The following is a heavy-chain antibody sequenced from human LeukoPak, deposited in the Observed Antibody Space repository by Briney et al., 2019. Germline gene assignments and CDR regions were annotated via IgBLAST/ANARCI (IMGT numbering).Heavy chain of an antibody. CDR3: AKEGMGSEATTADGAFDI. V-gene: IGHV4-4*08. D-gene: IGHD1-26*01. CDR1: GGSISVYH. J-gene: IGHJ3*02. Sequence: SETLSLTCTVSGGSISVYHWSCIRQPPGKGLEWIGYLYDTGMTNYSPSLKSRVTISVDTSNNQISLKLTSVTAADTAIYFCAKEGMGSEATTADGAFDIWGQGTTVTVSS. CDR2: LYDTGMT.